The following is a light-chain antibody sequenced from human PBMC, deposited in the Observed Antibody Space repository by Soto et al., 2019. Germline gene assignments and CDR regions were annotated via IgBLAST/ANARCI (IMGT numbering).Light chain of an antibody. CDR2: AAS. J-gene: IGKJ5*01. Sequence: DIQMTQSPSTLSASVGDRVTITCRASQSIGYWLAWYQQKPGKAPNLLIYAASSLETGVPSRFSGSGSGTEFTLTISSLQPEDFATYYCQHADSFPLITFGQGTRLDIK. CDR3: QHADSFPLIT. CDR1: QSIGYW. V-gene: IGKV1-5*01.